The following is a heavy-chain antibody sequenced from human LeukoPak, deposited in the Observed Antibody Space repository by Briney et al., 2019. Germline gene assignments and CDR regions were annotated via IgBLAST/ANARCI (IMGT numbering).Heavy chain of an antibody. V-gene: IGHV1-69*05. CDR1: GGTFGSYA. CDR3: ARAWYYYGSGSYYYFDY. CDR2: IIPIFGTA. D-gene: IGHD3-10*01. Sequence: ASVKVSCKASGGTFGSYAISWVRQAPGQGLEWMGGIIPIFGTANYAQKFQGRVTITTDESTSTAYMELSSLRSEDTAVYYCARAWYYYGSGSYYYFDYWGQGTLVTVSS. J-gene: IGHJ4*02.